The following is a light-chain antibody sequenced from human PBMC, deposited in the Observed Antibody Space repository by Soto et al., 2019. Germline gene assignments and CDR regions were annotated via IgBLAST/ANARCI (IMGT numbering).Light chain of an antibody. J-gene: IGKJ2*01. Sequence: EIVLTQSPGTLSLSPGERATLSCRASQSVSSSYLAWYQQKPGQAPRLLIYGASSRATGIPDRFSGSGSGTDFTLTISRLEPEDFAMYYCQQRSGWYTFGQGTKLEIK. CDR2: GAS. V-gene: IGKV3D-20*02. CDR3: QQRSGWYT. CDR1: QSVSSSY.